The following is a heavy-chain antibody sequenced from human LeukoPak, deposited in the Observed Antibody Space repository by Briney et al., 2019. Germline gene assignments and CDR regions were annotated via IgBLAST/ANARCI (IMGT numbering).Heavy chain of an antibody. CDR1: GGSISTDY. Sequence: PSETLSLTCTVSGGSISTDYWSWIRQPPGMGLEWIGYSYDSGSTYCNPSLKTRVTISVDTSKNQFSLKLSSVTAADTAVYYCARVGSGSFDYWGQGTLVTVSS. V-gene: IGHV4-59*01. CDR3: ARVGSGSFDY. CDR2: SYDSGST. D-gene: IGHD6-19*01. J-gene: IGHJ4*02.